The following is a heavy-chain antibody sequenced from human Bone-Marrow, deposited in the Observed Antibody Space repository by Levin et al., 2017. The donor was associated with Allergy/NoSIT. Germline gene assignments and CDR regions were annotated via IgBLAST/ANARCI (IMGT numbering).Heavy chain of an antibody. J-gene: IGHJ4*02. D-gene: IGHD3-16*01. CDR3: TTGPPSIVILRPDDL. Sequence: GGSLRLSCVASQYRFKYVYMSWVRQAPGKGLEWVGRIKSKPDGGTADYAAPVRGRFTISRDDSRNTLYLDMDNWETEDTAVYYCTTGPPSIVILRPDDLWGQGAQVTVSS. CDR1: QYRFKYVY. V-gene: IGHV3-15*05. CDR2: IKSKPDGGTA.